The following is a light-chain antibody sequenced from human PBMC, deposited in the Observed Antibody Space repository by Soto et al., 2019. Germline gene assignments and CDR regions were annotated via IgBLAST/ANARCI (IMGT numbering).Light chain of an antibody. J-gene: IGLJ3*02. Sequence: QLVLTQSSSASASLGSSVRLTCTLSSGHSSYIIAWHQQQPGEAPRYLMKLEGSGTYNKGSGVPDRFSGSSSGADRYLTISNLQFEDEADYYCETWDSNTRVFGGGTELTVL. V-gene: IGLV4-60*02. CDR3: ETWDSNTRV. CDR1: SGHSSYI. CDR2: LEGSGTY.